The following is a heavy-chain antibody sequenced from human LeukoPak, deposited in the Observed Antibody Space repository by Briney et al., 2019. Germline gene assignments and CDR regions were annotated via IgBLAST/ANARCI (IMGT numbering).Heavy chain of an antibody. D-gene: IGHD6-13*01. CDR2: ISYDGSNK. J-gene: IGHJ4*02. CDR3: AKSSSWYGVDY. Sequence: GGSLRLSCAASGFTFSSYGMHWVRQAPGKGLEWVAVISYDGSNKYYADPVKGRFTISRDNSKNTLYLQMNSLRAEDTAVYYCAKSSSWYGVDYWGQGTLVTVSS. CDR1: GFTFSSYG. V-gene: IGHV3-30*18.